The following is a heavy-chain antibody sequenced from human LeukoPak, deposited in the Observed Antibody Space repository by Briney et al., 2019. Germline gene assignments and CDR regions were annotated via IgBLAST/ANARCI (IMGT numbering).Heavy chain of an antibody. D-gene: IGHD6-6*01. CDR3: AGSRSSLFRYYYYYMDV. CDR2: IYYSGST. CDR1: GGSISSYY. V-gene: IGHV4-59*01. J-gene: IGHJ6*03. Sequence: PSETLSLTCTVSGGSISSYYWSWIRQPPGKGLEWIGYIYYSGSTNYNPSLKSRVTISVDTSKNQFSLKLSSVTAADTAVYYCAGSRSSLFRYYYYYMDVWGKGTTVTVSS.